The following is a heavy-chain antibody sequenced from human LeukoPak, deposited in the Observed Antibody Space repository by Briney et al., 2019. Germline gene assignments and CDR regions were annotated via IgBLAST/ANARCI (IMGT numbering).Heavy chain of an antibody. Sequence: SETLSLTCIVSGDSIRSYYWSWIRQPPGKGLEWIGYIYYSGSTNYNPSLKSRVTISVDTSKNQFSLKLSSVTAADTAVYYCARDSGSYYDYWGQGTLVTVSS. CDR1: GDSIRSYY. V-gene: IGHV4-59*01. J-gene: IGHJ4*02. D-gene: IGHD1-26*01. CDR3: ARDSGSYYDY. CDR2: IYYSGST.